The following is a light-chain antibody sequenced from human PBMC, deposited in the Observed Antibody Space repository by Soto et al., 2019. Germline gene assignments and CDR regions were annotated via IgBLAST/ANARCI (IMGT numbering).Light chain of an antibody. CDR3: QQANSFPLT. V-gene: IGKV1-12*01. Sequence: DIQMTQSPSSVSASVGDRVSITCRASQGISNWLAWYQQKPGRAPKLLIYTGSSLQSGVPSRFSGTGSGTDFTLTISSLQPEDVATYYCQQANSFPLTFGGGTRVEIK. J-gene: IGKJ4*01. CDR2: TGS. CDR1: QGISNW.